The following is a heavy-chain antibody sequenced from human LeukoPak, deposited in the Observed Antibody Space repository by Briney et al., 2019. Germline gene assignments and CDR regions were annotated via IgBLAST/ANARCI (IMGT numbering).Heavy chain of an antibody. D-gene: IGHD5-12*01. J-gene: IGHJ4*03. CDR1: GFSFSNYA. CDR3: AKGGYDYVEIGYFDY. CDR2: IVASSGAT. Sequence: PGGSLRLSCAASGFSFSNYAMNWVRQAPGKGLEWVSLIVASSGATFYADSVKGRFTISRGKSKNTLYLQMKSLRAEDTAVYYCAKGGYDYVEIGYFDYWGQGALVTVSS. V-gene: IGHV3-23*01.